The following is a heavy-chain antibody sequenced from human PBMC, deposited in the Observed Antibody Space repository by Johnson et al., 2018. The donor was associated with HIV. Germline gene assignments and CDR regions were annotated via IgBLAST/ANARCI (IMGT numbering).Heavy chain of an antibody. J-gene: IGHJ3*02. CDR1: GFTFSSYG. V-gene: IGHV3-30*18. CDR3: AKAPSWEPFPFDI. D-gene: IGHD1-26*01. CDR2: IAYDGSNK. Sequence: QVQLVESGGGVVQPGRSLRLSCAASGFTFSSYGMHWVRQAPGKGLEWVAVIAYDGSNKYYADSVKGRFTISRDNSENTMYLQMNSLRAEDTAVYYCAKAPSWEPFPFDIWGQGTMVTVSS.